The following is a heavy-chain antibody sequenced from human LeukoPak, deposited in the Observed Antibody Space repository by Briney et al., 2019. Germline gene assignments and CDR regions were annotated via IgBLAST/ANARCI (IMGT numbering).Heavy chain of an antibody. Sequence: PSETLSLTCAVYGGSFSGYYWSWIRQPPGKGLEWIGEINHSGSTNYNPSLKSRVTISVDTSKNQFSLKLSSVTAADTAVYYCAILNAGYSSSYYYYYYMDVWGKGTTVTISS. J-gene: IGHJ6*03. CDR2: INHSGST. CDR3: AILNAGYSSSYYYYYYMDV. CDR1: GGSFSGYY. V-gene: IGHV4-34*01. D-gene: IGHD6-13*01.